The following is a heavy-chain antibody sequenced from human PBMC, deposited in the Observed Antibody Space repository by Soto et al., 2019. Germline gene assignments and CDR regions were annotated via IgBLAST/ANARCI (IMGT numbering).Heavy chain of an antibody. Sequence: ASVKVSCKASGGTFSSYAISWVRQAPGQGLEWMGGIIPIFGTANYAQKFQGRVTITADESTSTAYMELSSLRSEDTAVYYCARDSYRGSGSYSDYWGQGTLVTVSS. V-gene: IGHV1-69*13. CDR1: GGTFSSYA. CDR3: ARDSYRGSGSYSDY. D-gene: IGHD3-10*01. J-gene: IGHJ4*02. CDR2: IIPIFGTA.